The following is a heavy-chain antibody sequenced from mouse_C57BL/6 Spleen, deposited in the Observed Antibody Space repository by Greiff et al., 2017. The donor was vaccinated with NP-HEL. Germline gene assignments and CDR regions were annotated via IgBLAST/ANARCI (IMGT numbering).Heavy chain of an antibody. CDR1: GYTFTSYG. CDR3: ARSGTTVVWDYAMDY. D-gene: IGHD1-1*01. J-gene: IGHJ4*01. V-gene: IGHV1-81*01. Sequence: VQLQQSGAELARPGASVKLSCKASGYTFTSYGISWVKQRTGQGLEWIGEIYPRSGNTYYNEKFKGKATLTADKSSSTAYMELRSLTSEDSAVYFCARSGTTVVWDYAMDYWGQGTSVTVSS. CDR2: IYPRSGNT.